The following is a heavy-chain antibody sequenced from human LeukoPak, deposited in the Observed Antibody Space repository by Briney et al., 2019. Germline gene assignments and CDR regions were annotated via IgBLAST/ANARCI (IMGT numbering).Heavy chain of an antibody. V-gene: IGHV5-51*01. CDR2: IYPGDSDT. CDR1: GYSFTNYW. J-gene: IGHJ4*02. Sequence: GESLKISCKGSGYSFTNYWIGWVRQMPGKGLEWMGIIYPGDSDTRYSPSFQGQVTISADKSISTAYLQWSSLKASDTAMYYCARRPTSGWNWNDNYFDYWGQGTLVTVS. D-gene: IGHD1-1*01. CDR3: ARRPTSGWNWNDNYFDY.